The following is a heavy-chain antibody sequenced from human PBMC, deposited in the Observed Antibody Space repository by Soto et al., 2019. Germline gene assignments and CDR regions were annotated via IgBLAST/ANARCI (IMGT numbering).Heavy chain of an antibody. V-gene: IGHV1-24*01. Sequence: GASVKVSCRVSGYTLTELSIHWVRQAPGKGLEWMGGFDPEDGETIYAQKFQGRVTMTEDTSTDTAYMELSSLRSEDTAVYYCATLLGQDIVVVVAAGYFDYWGQGTLVTVSS. D-gene: IGHD2-15*01. J-gene: IGHJ4*02. CDR2: FDPEDGET. CDR3: ATLLGQDIVVVVAAGYFDY. CDR1: GYTLTELS.